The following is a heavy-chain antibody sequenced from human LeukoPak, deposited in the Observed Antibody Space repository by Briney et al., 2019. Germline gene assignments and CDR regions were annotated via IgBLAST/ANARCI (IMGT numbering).Heavy chain of an antibody. V-gene: IGHV3-72*01. Sequence: GGSLRLSCAASGFILSDHHMDWVRQAPGKGLEWVARTRNKANGFTTEYSASVRGRFTISRDDSKNSLYLQMNSLKTEDTAVFYCVRVGRGVFYFDYWGQGTLVTVSS. CDR3: VRVGRGVFYFDY. CDR2: TRNKANGFTT. J-gene: IGHJ4*02. D-gene: IGHD3-10*01. CDR1: GFILSDHH.